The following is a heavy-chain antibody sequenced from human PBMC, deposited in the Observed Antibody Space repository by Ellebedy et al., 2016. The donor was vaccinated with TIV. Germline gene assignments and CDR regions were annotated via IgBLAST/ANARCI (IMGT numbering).Heavy chain of an antibody. CDR3: AREAVAGNYYYYDGMDV. CDR1: GGTFSSYD. V-gene: IGHV1-69*13. CDR2: IIPIFGTA. Sequence: SVKVSCKASGGTFSSYDISWVRQAPGQGLEWMGGIIPIFGTANYAQKFQGRVTITADESTSTAYMELSSLRSEDTAVYYGAREAVAGNYYYYDGMDVWGQGTTVTVSS. D-gene: IGHD6-19*01. J-gene: IGHJ6*02.